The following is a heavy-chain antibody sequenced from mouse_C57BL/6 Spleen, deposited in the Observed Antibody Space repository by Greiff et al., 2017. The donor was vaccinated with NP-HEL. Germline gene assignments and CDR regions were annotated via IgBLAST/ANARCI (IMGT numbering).Heavy chain of an antibody. CDR3: SRRYYDYDAMDY. V-gene: IGHV1-52*01. J-gene: IGHJ4*01. CDR1: GYTFTSYW. D-gene: IGHD2-1*01. CDR2: IDPSDSET. Sequence: QVQLQQPGAELVRPGSSVKLSCKASGYTFTSYWMHWVKQRPIQGLEWIGNIDPSDSETHYNQKFKDKATLTVDKSSSTAYMQLSSLTSEDSAVYYYSRRYYDYDAMDYWGQGTSVTVSS.